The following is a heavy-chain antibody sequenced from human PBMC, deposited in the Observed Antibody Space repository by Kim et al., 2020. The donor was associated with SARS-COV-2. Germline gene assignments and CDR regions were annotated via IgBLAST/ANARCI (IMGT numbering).Heavy chain of an antibody. D-gene: IGHD3-10*01. J-gene: IGHJ4*02. CDR3: ARLPNYFGSGAFDY. Sequence: YNPSLKSRVTKSVDTSKNQFSLKLPSVTAADTAVYYCARLPNYFGSGAFDYWGQGTLVTVSS. V-gene: IGHV4-39*01.